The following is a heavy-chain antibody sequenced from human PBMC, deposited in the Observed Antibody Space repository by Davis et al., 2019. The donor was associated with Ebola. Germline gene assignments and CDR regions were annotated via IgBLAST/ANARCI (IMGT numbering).Heavy chain of an antibody. V-gene: IGHV5-10-1*01. CDR2: IDPSDSYT. Sequence: KVSCKASGYTFTSYGISWVRQMPGKGLEWMGRIDPSDSYTNYSPSFQGHVTISADKSISTAYLQWSSLKASDTAMYYCARSGAVAGPRGRAWFDPWGQGTLVTVSS. D-gene: IGHD6-19*01. CDR3: ARSGAVAGPRGRAWFDP. CDR1: GYTFTSYG. J-gene: IGHJ5*02.